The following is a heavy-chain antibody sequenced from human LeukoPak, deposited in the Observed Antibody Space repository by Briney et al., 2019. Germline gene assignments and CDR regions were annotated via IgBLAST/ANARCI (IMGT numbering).Heavy chain of an antibody. J-gene: IGHJ4*02. D-gene: IGHD5-24*01. V-gene: IGHV3-74*01. Sequence: GGSLRLSCAASGFTFSSYWMHWVRQAPGKGLVWVSRINSDGSSTTYADSVKGRFTISRDNAKNTLSLQMNSLRAEDTAVYYCAREEMATTYYFDYWGQGTLVTVSS. CDR2: INSDGSST. CDR1: GFTFSSYW. CDR3: AREEMATTYYFDY.